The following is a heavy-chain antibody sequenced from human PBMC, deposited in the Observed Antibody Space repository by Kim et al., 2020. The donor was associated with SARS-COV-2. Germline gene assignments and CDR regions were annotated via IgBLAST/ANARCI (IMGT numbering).Heavy chain of an antibody. CDR1: GFSFNYFT. CDR3: TRDLDPRDGGPEYYYYYYGMDL. V-gene: IGHV3-21*01. D-gene: IGHD2-15*01. Sequence: GGSLRLSCGASGFSFNYFTMNWVRQAPGRGLEWVSFISSSSTYKYYADSVKGRFTISRDNAKNSLYLQMNSLRAEDTAVYYCTRDLDPRDGGPEYYYYYYGMDLWGQGTTVTVSS. J-gene: IGHJ6*02. CDR2: ISSSSTYK.